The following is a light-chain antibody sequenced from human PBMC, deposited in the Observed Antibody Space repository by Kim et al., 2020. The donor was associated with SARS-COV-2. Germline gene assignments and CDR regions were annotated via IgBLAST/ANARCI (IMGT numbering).Light chain of an antibody. CDR2: DAS. Sequence: SLSPGERATLSCRARQSVSSSLAWYQQKPGQAPRLLIYDASSRATGIPARFSGSGSGTDFTLTISSLDPEDFAVYYCQQRSSWPSFGGGTKVDIK. V-gene: IGKV3-11*01. J-gene: IGKJ4*01. CDR1: QSVSSS. CDR3: QQRSSWPS.